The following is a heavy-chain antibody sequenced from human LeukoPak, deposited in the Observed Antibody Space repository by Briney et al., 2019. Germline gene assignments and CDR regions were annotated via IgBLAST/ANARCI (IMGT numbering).Heavy chain of an antibody. D-gene: IGHD4-23*01. V-gene: IGHV4-34*01. CDR3: AGHSAVGGNSQIDY. J-gene: IGHJ4*02. Sequence: SETLSLTCAVYGGSFSGYYWSWIRQPPGKGLEWIGEINHSGSTNYNPSLKSRVTISVDTSKNQFSLKLSSVTAADTAVYYCAGHSAVGGNSQIDYWGQGTLVTVSS. CDR1: GGSFSGYY. CDR2: INHSGST.